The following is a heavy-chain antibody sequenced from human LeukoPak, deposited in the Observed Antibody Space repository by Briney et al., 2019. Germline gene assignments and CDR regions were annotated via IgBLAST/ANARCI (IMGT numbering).Heavy chain of an antibody. CDR3: ARHEEEDGYNAKTFDF. J-gene: IGHJ4*02. V-gene: IGHV4-39*01. CDR2: IYYGGST. D-gene: IGHD5-24*01. CDR1: GGSINSSSYY. Sequence: SETLSLTCAVSGGSINSSSYYWAWIRQPPGKGLEWIGSIYYGGSTYHNPSLKSRVTISVDTSKNQFSLKLSSVTAADTAVYYCARHEEEDGYNAKTFDFWGQGTLVTVSS.